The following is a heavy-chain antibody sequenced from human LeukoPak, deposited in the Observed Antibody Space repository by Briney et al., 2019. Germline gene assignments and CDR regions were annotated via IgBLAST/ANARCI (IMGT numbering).Heavy chain of an antibody. J-gene: IGHJ4*02. Sequence: GGSLRLSCAASGFTFSSYEMNWVRQAPGKGLEGVSYISSSGSTIYYADSVKGRFTISRDNAKNSLYLQMNSLRAEDTAVYYCARDLSGYDYFDYWGQGTLVTVSS. CDR2: ISSSGSTI. D-gene: IGHD5-12*01. CDR1: GFTFSSYE. CDR3: ARDLSGYDYFDY. V-gene: IGHV3-48*03.